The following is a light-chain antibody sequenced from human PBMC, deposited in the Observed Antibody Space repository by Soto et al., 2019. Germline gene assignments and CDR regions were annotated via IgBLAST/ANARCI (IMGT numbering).Light chain of an antibody. CDR1: SNDVGSYNL. CDR3: CSYAGNYTLI. J-gene: IGLJ2*01. Sequence: QSVLTQPASVSGSPGQSITISCTGTSNDVGSYNLVSWYQHHPGKAPKLMIYEVTKRPSGVSNHFSGSKSGNTASLTISGLQAEVEGDFYCCSYAGNYTLIFGGGTKVTVL. CDR2: EVT. V-gene: IGLV2-23*02.